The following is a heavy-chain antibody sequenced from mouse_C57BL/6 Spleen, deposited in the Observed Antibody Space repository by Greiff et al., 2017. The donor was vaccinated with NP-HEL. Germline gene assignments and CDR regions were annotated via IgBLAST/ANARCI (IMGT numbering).Heavy chain of an antibody. J-gene: IGHJ2*01. CDR2: IHPNSGST. V-gene: IGHV1-64*01. CDR1: GYTFTSYW. D-gene: IGHD1-1*01. Sequence: QVQLQQPGAELVKPGASVKLSCKASGYTFTSYWMHWVKQRPGQGLEWIGMIHPNSGSTNYNEKFKSKATLTVDKSSSTAYMQLSSRTSEDSAVYYCARYYGSSYEGYWGQGTTLTVSS. CDR3: ARYYGSSYEGY.